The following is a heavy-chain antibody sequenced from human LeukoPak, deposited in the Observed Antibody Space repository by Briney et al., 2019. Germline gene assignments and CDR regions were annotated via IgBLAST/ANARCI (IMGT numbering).Heavy chain of an antibody. D-gene: IGHD2-2*01. V-gene: IGHV4-34*01. Sequence: SETLSLTCAVYGGSFSGYYWSWIRQPPGKGLERIGEINHSGSTNYNPSLKSRVTISVDTSKNQFSLKLSSVTAADTAVYYCARVKDIVVVPAAMYAFDIWGQGTMVTVSS. CDR2: INHSGST. J-gene: IGHJ3*02. CDR3: ARVKDIVVVPAAMYAFDI. CDR1: GGSFSGYY.